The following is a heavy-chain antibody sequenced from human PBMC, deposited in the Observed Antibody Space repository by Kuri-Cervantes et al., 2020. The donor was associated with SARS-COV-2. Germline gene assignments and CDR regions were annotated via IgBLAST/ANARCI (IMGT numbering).Heavy chain of an antibody. J-gene: IGHJ4*02. CDR2: IYPGDSDT. CDR3: ARGSSTGNCWYDY. D-gene: IGHD1-1*01. V-gene: IGHV5-51*01. CDR1: GYSFTSYW. Sequence: KVSCKGSGYSFTSYWIGWVRQMPGKGLEWMGIIYPGDSDTRYSPSFQGQATISADKSISTAYLQWSSLKASDTAMYYCARGSSTGNCWYDYWGQGTLVTDSS.